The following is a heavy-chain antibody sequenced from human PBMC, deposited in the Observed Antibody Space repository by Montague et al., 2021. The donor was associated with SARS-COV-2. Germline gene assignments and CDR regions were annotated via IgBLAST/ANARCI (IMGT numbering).Heavy chain of an antibody. J-gene: IGHJ4*02. CDR2: IYTSGST. Sequence: TLSLTCTVSGVSISSGSYYWNWIRQPAGNGLEWIGRIYTSGSTNYHPSLTSRVTISVHTSKNQFSLKLSSVTAADTAVYYCARESLHLTGYYNDYFDYWGQGTLVTVSS. D-gene: IGHD3-9*01. CDR1: GVSISSGSYY. CDR3: ARESLHLTGYYNDYFDY. V-gene: IGHV4-61*02.